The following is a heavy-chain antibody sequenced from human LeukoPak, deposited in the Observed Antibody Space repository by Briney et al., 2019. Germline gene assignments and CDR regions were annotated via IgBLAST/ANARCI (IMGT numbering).Heavy chain of an antibody. CDR3: ARDGSGWQLAGTLDY. CDR2: IYYSGST. D-gene: IGHD3-10*01. Sequence: NPSQTLSLTCTVSGGSISSGGYYWSWIRQDPGKGLEWIGYIYYSGSTYYNPSLKSRVTISVDTSKNQFSLKLSSVAAADTAVYYCARDGSGWQLAGTLDYWGQGTLVTVSS. V-gene: IGHV4-31*03. J-gene: IGHJ4*02. CDR1: GGSISSGGYY.